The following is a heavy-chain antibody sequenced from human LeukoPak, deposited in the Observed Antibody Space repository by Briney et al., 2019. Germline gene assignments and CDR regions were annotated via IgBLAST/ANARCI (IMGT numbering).Heavy chain of an antibody. CDR2: SRNKANSYTT. Sequence: GGSLRLSCAASGFTFSDHYMDWVRQAPGKGLEWVGRSRNKANSYTTEYAASVKGRFTISRDDSKNSMYLQMNSLKTEDTAVYYCARDTIGWGQGTLVAVSS. CDR3: ARDTIG. CDR1: GFTFSDHY. J-gene: IGHJ4*02. D-gene: IGHD3-10*01. V-gene: IGHV3-72*01.